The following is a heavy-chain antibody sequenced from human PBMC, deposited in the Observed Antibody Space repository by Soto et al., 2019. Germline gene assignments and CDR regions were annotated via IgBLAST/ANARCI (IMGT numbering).Heavy chain of an antibody. CDR1: GHTSRNNG. D-gene: IGHD1-26*01. J-gene: IGHJ4*02. CDR3: GEDEDLCDQRFHAC. CDR2: INANTGAT. Sequence: QVRLVQSGAEVGQPGASVKVSCKASGHTSRNNGISWVRQAPGQGLEWMGFINANTGATNYARKFRGRLTMTTDTFTRTGDLELRSLRSDDTAVYYCGEDEDLCDQRFHACWGQGTGVTVPS. V-gene: IGHV1-18*01.